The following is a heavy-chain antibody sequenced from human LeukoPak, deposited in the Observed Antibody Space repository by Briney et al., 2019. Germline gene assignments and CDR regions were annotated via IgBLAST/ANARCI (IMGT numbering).Heavy chain of an antibody. CDR3: ARRGWQQLGAFDI. CDR2: IYYSGST. Sequence: SETLSLTCTVSGGSISSGGYYWSWIRQHPGKGLEWIGYIYYSGSTYYNPSLKSRVTISVDTSKNQFSLKLSSVTAADTAVYYCARRGWQQLGAFDIWGQGTMVTVSS. J-gene: IGHJ3*02. D-gene: IGHD6-13*01. V-gene: IGHV4-31*03. CDR1: GGSISSGGYY.